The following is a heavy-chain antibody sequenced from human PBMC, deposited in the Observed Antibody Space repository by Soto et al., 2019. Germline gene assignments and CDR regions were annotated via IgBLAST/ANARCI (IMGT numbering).Heavy chain of an antibody. CDR1: GYKFIDYG. Sequence: VQLVQSEAEVKKPGASVKVSCKPYGYKFIDYGLSWVRQAPGQGLEWVGWISADNGNTDYAQKLQGRVTRTTDTSTRTAYMELRSLRFDDTPVYYCARRKYGVDIFDCWGQGTLVTVSS. J-gene: IGHJ4*02. CDR3: ARRKYGVDIFDC. D-gene: IGHD2-8*01. CDR2: ISADNGNT. V-gene: IGHV1-18*01.